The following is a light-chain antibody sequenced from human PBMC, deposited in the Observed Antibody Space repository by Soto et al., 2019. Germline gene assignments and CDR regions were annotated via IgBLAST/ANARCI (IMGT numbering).Light chain of an antibody. CDR1: QSVSSY. CDR2: DAS. CDR3: QQHSNWPLT. J-gene: IGKJ4*01. Sequence: EIVLTQSPATLSLSPGEGATISCRASQSVSSYLAWYQQKPGQAPRLLMYDASNRATGIPARFSGRGSGTDFTLIISSLEPEDFAVYYCQQHSNWPLTFGGGTKVEIK. V-gene: IGKV3-11*01.